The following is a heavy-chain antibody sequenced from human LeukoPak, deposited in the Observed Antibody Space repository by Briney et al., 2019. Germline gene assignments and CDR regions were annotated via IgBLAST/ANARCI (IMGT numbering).Heavy chain of an antibody. CDR3: ARDRIAAAGTTP. CDR1: GFTFSSYS. Sequence: GGSLRLSCAASGFTFSSYSMNWVRQAPGKGLEWVSSISSSSSSYIYYADSVKGRFTISRDNAKNSLYLQMNSLRAEDTAVYYCARDRIAAAGTTPWGQGTMVTVSS. J-gene: IGHJ3*01. CDR2: ISSSSSSYI. D-gene: IGHD6-13*01. V-gene: IGHV3-21*01.